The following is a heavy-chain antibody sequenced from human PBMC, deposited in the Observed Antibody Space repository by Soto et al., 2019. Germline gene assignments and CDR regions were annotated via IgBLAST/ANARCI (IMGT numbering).Heavy chain of an antibody. CDR2: ISYDGSNK. V-gene: IGHV3-30*03. J-gene: IGHJ4*02. D-gene: IGHD6-19*01. CDR3: ARRTSGYFAY. Sequence: PGGSLRLSCAASGFTFSSYGMHWVRQAPGKGLEWVAVISYDGSNKYYADSVKGRFTISRDNSKNTLYLEMNSLRAEDTAVYYCARRTSGYFAYWGQGALVTVSS. CDR1: GFTFSSYG.